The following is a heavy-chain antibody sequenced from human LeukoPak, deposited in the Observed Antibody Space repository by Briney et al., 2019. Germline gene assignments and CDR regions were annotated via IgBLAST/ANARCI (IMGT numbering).Heavy chain of an antibody. Sequence: SETLSLTCAVYGGSFSGYYWSWIRQPPGKGLEWIGEINHSGSTNYNPSLKSRVTISVDTSKNQFSLKLSSVTAADTAVYYCARDDGYWGQGTLVTVSS. CDR2: INHSGST. D-gene: IGHD3-16*01. CDR1: GGSFSGYY. CDR3: ARDDGY. V-gene: IGHV4-34*01. J-gene: IGHJ4*02.